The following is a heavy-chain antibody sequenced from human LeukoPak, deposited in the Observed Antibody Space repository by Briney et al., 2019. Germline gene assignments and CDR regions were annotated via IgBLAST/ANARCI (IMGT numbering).Heavy chain of an antibody. J-gene: IGHJ4*02. V-gene: IGHV4-34*01. CDR2: INHSGST. Sequence: SETLSLTCAVYGGSFSGYYWSWIRQPPGKGLEWIGEINHSGSTNYNPSLKSRVTISVDTSKNQFSLKLSSVTAADTAVYYCARVGLRLGELSPGLDYWGQGTLVTVSS. CDR3: ARVGLRLGELSPGLDY. CDR1: GGSFSGYY. D-gene: IGHD3-16*02.